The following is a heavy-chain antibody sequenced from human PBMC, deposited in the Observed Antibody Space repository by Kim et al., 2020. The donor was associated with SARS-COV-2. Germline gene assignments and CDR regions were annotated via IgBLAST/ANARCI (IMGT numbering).Heavy chain of an antibody. Sequence: SETLSLTCSVSGDSINGGSYYWNWIRQPAGKGLEWIGRMYISGNTNYNPSLKRRVSISVDRSKNQISLNLGSVTAADTGVYYCARAPDGLKTVRLRKYGLYGMDVWGQGTTVTVSS. CDR1: GDSINGGSYY. D-gene: IGHD4-17*01. V-gene: IGHV4-61*02. J-gene: IGHJ6*02. CDR3: ARAPDGLKTVRLRKYGLYGMDV. CDR2: MYISGNT.